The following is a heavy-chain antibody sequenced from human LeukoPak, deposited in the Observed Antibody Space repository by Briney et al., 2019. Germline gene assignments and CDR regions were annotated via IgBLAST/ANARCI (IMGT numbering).Heavy chain of an antibody. CDR3: AKDPTVPAAIP. D-gene: IGHD2-2*02. CDR2: ISYDGSNK. CDR1: GFTFSSYA. J-gene: IGHJ5*02. V-gene: IGHV3-30-3*01. Sequence: GGSLRLSCAASGFTFSSYAMHWVRQAPGKGLEWVAVISYDGSNKYYADSVKGRFTISRDNSKNTLYLQMNSLRAEDTAVYYCAKDPTVPAAIPWGQGTLVTVSS.